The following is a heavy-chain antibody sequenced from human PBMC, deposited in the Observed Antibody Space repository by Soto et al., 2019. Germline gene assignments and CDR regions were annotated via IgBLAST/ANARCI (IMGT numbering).Heavy chain of an antibody. CDR2: ISYDGSNK. Sequence: LRLSCAASGFTFSSYAMHWVRQAPGKGLEWVAVISYDGSNKYYADSVKGRFTISRDNSKNTLYLQMNSLRAEDTAVYYCARDVRGGDYDYYFDYWGQGTLVTVSS. D-gene: IGHD5-12*01. J-gene: IGHJ4*02. CDR1: GFTFSSYA. CDR3: ARDVRGGDYDYYFDY. V-gene: IGHV3-30-3*01.